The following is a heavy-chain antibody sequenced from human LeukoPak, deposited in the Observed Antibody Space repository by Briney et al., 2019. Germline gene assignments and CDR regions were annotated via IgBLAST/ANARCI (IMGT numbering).Heavy chain of an antibody. CDR3: ARGSGYYTDYYYYYMDV. CDR1: GYTFTSYY. V-gene: IGHV1-46*01. CDR2: INPSGGST. Sequence: GASVKVSCKASGYTFTSYYMHWVRQAPGQGLEWMGIINPSGGSTSYAQKFQGRVTMTRDTSTSTVYMELSSLRSEDTAVYYCARGSGYYTDYYYYYMDVWGKGTTVTVSS. D-gene: IGHD3-3*01. J-gene: IGHJ6*03.